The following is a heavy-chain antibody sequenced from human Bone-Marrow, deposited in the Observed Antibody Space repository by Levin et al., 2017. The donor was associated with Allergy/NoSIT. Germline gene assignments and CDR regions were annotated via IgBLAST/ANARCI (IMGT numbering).Heavy chain of an antibody. J-gene: IGHJ4*02. V-gene: IGHV3-48*03. Sequence: GGSLRLSCAASGFTFSSYEMNWVRQAPGKGLEWVSYISSSASTIYYADSVKGRFTISRDNAKNSLYLQMNSLRAEDTAVYYCARQLGNFWSGYTYFDYWGQGTLVTVSS. CDR1: GFTFSSYE. D-gene: IGHD3-3*01. CDR2: ISSSASTI. CDR3: ARQLGNFWSGYTYFDY.